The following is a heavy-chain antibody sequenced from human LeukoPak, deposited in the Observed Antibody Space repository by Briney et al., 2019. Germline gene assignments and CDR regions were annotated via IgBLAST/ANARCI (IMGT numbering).Heavy chain of an antibody. D-gene: IGHD6-13*01. J-gene: IGHJ6*02. V-gene: IGHV3-23*01. CDR1: GFSFGSYA. CDR3: AKVAAAGIYYYYGMDV. CDR2: ISGSGGST. Sequence: GGSLRLSCAASGFSFGSYAMSWVRQAPGKGLEWVSAISGSGGSTYYADSVKGRFTISRDNSKNTLYLQMNSLRAEDTAVYYCAKVAAAGIYYYYGMDVWGQGTTVTVSS.